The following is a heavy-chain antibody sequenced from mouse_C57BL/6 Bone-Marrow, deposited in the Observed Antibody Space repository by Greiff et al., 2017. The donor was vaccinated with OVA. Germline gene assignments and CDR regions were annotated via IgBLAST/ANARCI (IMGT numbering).Heavy chain of an antibody. CDR1: GYTFTSYG. Sequence: QVQLKQSGAELARPGASVKLSCKASGYTFTSYGISWVKQRTGQGLEWIGEIYPRSGNTYYNEKFKGKATLTADKSSSTAYMELRSLTSEDSAVYFCASPQLTGIDYWGQGTTLTVSS. J-gene: IGHJ2*01. V-gene: IGHV1-81*01. CDR3: ASPQLTGIDY. CDR2: IYPRSGNT. D-gene: IGHD4-1*01.